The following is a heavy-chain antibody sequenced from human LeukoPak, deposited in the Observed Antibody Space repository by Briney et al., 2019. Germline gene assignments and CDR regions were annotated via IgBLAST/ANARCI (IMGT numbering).Heavy chain of an antibody. J-gene: IGHJ1*01. V-gene: IGHV4-4*02. Sequence: SETLSLTCAVAGYSISSSNWWSWIRQSPGKRLEWIGEINHSGSTNYNPSLKSRVTISVDTSKNQFSLKLSSVTAADTAVYYCARRRLVLGYFQHWGQGTLVTVSS. D-gene: IGHD6-19*01. CDR1: GYSISSSNW. CDR2: INHSGST. CDR3: ARRRLVLGYFQH.